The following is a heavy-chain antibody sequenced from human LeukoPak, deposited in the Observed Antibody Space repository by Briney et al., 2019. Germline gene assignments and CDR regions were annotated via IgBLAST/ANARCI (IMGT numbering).Heavy chain of an antibody. CDR3: ARVAAAGLRYFDY. V-gene: IGHV1-69*13. D-gene: IGHD6-13*01. Sequence: ASVKVSCKASGGTFSSYAISWVRQAPGQGLEWMGGIIPIFGTANYAQKFQGRVTITADESTSTAYMELSSLRSEDTAVYYCARVAAAGLRYFDYWGQGTLVTVSS. J-gene: IGHJ4*02. CDR2: IIPIFGTA. CDR1: GGTFSSYA.